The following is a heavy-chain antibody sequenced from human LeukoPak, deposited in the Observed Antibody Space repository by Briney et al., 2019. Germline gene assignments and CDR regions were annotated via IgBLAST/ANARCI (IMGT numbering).Heavy chain of an antibody. Sequence: GESLKISCKGSGYSFTSYWIGWVRQMPGKGLEWMGIIYPGDSDTKYSPSFQGQVTISADKSINTAYLQLNNLKTSDTAMYYCARHRILWFGELLAAFDIWGQGTMVTVSS. CDR1: GYSFTSYW. V-gene: IGHV5-51*01. D-gene: IGHD3-10*01. CDR2: IYPGDSDT. J-gene: IGHJ3*02. CDR3: ARHRILWFGELLAAFDI.